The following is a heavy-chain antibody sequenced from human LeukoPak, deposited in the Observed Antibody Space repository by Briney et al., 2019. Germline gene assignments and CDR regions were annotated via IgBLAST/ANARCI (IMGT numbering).Heavy chain of an antibody. CDR3: AREWPQYSGSFTPFGSFDY. V-gene: IGHV1-18*01. Sequence: GASVKVSCKASGYTFTSYGISWVRQAPGQGLEWMGWISAYNGNTNYAQKLQGRVTMTTDTSTSTAYMELRSLRSDDTAVYYRAREWPQYSGSFTPFGSFDYWGQGTLVTVSS. J-gene: IGHJ4*02. CDR1: GYTFTSYG. CDR2: ISAYNGNT. D-gene: IGHD1-26*01.